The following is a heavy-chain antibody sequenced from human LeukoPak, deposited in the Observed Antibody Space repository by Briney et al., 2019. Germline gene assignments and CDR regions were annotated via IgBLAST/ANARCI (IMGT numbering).Heavy chain of an antibody. D-gene: IGHD6-6*01. CDR1: GDSISTTSYY. V-gene: IGHV4-39*01. J-gene: IGHJ4*02. Sequence: SETLSLTCTVSGDSISTTSYYWAWIRQPPGKGLEWIGSMYYSGSTYYNPSLKSRVTISVDTSKNQFSLRLSSVTAADTALYYCASTYSSSSPSYYWGQGTLVTVSS. CDR3: ASTYSSSSPSYY. CDR2: MYYSGST.